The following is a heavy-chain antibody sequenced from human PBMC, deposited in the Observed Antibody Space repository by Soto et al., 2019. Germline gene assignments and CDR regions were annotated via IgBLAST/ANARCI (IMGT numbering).Heavy chain of an antibody. J-gene: IGHJ4*02. CDR3: ARGQLEAAAGRGGLYYFDY. CDR1: GFTFSSYW. CDR2: IKQDGSEK. V-gene: IGHV3-7*01. Sequence: GGSLRLSCAASGFTFSSYWMSWVRQAPGKGLEWVANIKQDGSEKYYVDSVKGRFTISVDTSKNQFSLKLSSVTAADTAVYYCARGQLEAAAGRGGLYYFDYWGQGTLVTVSS. D-gene: IGHD6-13*01.